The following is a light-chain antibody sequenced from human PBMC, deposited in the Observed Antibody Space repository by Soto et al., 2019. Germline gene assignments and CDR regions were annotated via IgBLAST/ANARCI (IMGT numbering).Light chain of an antibody. V-gene: IGLV2-23*02. Sequence: QSVLTQPASVPGSPGQSITISCTGTSSDVGSYNLVSWYQHHPDEAPKLIIYEVNKRPSGVSNRFSGSKSGNTASLTISGLQAEYEADYYCCSYAGSSSFYVSGSGTKVTVL. CDR2: EVN. J-gene: IGLJ1*01. CDR3: CSYAGSSSFYV. CDR1: SSDVGSYNL.